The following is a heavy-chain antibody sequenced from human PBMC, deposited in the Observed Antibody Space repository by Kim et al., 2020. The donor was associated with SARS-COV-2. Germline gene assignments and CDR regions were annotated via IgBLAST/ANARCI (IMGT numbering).Heavy chain of an antibody. CDR3: AKDPHGAVAGYDQSTEYFQH. J-gene: IGHJ1*01. V-gene: IGHV3-30*18. Sequence: GGSLRLSCAASGFTFSSYGMHWVRQAPGKGLEWVAVISYDGSNKYYADSVKGRFTISRDNSKNTLYLQMNSLRAEDTAVYYCAKDPHGAVAGYDQSTEYFQHWGQGTLVTVSS. D-gene: IGHD6-19*01. CDR2: ISYDGSNK. CDR1: GFTFSSYG.